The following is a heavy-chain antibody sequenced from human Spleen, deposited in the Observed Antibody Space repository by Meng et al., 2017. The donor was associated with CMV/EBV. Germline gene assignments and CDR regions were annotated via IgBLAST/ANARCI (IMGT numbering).Heavy chain of an antibody. V-gene: IGHV1-2*02. CDR2: INPNSTGT. J-gene: IGHJ4*02. Sequence: FTDYYIHWVRQAPGQGLEWMGWINPNSTGTYFARKFQGRVTMTRDTSISTAYMELNILRSHDTALYYCATLALGGSAYDSPYYFDLWGQGTLVTVSS. CDR3: ATLALGGSAYDSPYYFDL. CDR1: FTDYY. D-gene: IGHD5-12*01.